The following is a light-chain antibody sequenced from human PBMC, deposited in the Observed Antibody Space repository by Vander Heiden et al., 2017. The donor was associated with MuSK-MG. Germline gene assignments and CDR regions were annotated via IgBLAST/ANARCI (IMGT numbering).Light chain of an antibody. V-gene: IGKV3-20*01. Sequence: EIVLTQSPGTLSLSPGERATLSCRASQRVSSSYLAWYQQKPGQAPRLLIYGASSRATGIPDRFSGSGSGTDFTLTISRLEPEDFAVYYCQHYGTSSIFTFGPGTKVXIK. CDR3: QHYGTSSIFT. J-gene: IGKJ3*01. CDR2: GAS. CDR1: QRVSSSY.